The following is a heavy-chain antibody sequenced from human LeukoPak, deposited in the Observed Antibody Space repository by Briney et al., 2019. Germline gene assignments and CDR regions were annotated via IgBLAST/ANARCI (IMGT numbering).Heavy chain of an antibody. Sequence: SETLSLTCTVSGGSISSYYWSWIRQPPGKGLEWIGYIYYSGSTNYNPSLKSRVTISVDTSKNQFSLKLSSVTAADTAVYYCATFKYYYDSSGLAHDAFDIWGQGTMVTVSS. CDR3: ATFKYYYDSSGLAHDAFDI. J-gene: IGHJ3*02. V-gene: IGHV4-59*08. CDR2: IYYSGST. CDR1: GGSISSYY. D-gene: IGHD3-22*01.